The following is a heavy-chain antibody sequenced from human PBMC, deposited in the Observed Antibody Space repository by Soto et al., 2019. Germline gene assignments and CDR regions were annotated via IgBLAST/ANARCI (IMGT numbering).Heavy chain of an antibody. V-gene: IGHV4-4*02. D-gene: IGHD1-26*01. CDR2: IYHRGSA. Sequence: PSETLSLTCAVSGGSISSNNWWSWVRQPPGKGLEWIGEIYHRGSAYYNPSLKSRVTMSVDKSKNQFSLKLNSVTAADTAVYYCAREWGELLTFDIWGQGTMVTVSS. J-gene: IGHJ3*02. CDR3: AREWGELLTFDI. CDR1: GGSISSNNW.